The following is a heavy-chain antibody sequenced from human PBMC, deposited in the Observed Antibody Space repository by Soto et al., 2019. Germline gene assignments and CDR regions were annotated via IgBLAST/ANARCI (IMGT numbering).Heavy chain of an antibody. Sequence: GGSLRLSCAASGFTFISYWMSWVRQAPGKGLEWVANIKQDGSEKYYVDSVKGRFTISRDNAKNSLYLQMNSLRAEDTAVYYCARGGALPYYYGMDVWGQGTTVTVSS. V-gene: IGHV3-7*03. CDR1: GFTFISYW. CDR3: ARGGALPYYYGMDV. CDR2: IKQDGSEK. J-gene: IGHJ6*02.